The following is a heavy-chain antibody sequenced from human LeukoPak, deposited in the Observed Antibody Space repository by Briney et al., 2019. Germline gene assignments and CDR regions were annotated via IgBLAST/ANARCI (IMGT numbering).Heavy chain of an antibody. J-gene: IGHJ4*02. CDR3: ARVGGYCSSTSCYVSGMTDY. V-gene: IGHV4-38-2*01. Sequence: SETLSLTCAVSGYSISSGYYWGWIRQPPGKGLEWIGSIYHSGSTYYNPSLKSRVTISVDTSKNQFSLKLSSVTAADTAVYYCARVGGYCSSTSCYVSGMTDYWGQGTLVTVSS. CDR1: GYSISSGYY. CDR2: IYHSGST. D-gene: IGHD2-2*01.